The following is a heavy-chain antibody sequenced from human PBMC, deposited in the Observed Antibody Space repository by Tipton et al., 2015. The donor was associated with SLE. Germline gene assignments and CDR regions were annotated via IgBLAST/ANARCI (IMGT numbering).Heavy chain of an antibody. J-gene: IGHJ4*02. CDR1: GGSFSGYY. Sequence: TLSLTCAVYGGSFSGYYWSWIRQPPGKGLEWIGEINHSGSTNYNPSLKSRVTISVDTSKNQFSLKLSSVTAADTAVYYCAKGTTMVQGVIITHFDYWGQGTLVTVSS. CDR3: AKGTTMVQGVIITHFDY. CDR2: INHSGST. D-gene: IGHD3-10*01. V-gene: IGHV4-34*01.